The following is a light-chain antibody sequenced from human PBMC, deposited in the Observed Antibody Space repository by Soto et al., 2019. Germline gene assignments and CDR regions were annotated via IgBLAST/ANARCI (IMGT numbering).Light chain of an antibody. Sequence: EVVLTQSPGTLSLSPGERGTLSCRASQSVSNSFLAWYQQKPGQAPRLLIYGASTRATGIPDRISGSGSGTDFTLTISRLESEDFGVYYCQQYSSSPITFGQGTRLEIK. J-gene: IGKJ5*01. CDR3: QQYSSSPIT. CDR2: GAS. V-gene: IGKV3-20*01. CDR1: QSVSNSF.